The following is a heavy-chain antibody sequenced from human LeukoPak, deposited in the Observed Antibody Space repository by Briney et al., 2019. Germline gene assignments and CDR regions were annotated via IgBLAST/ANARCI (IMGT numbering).Heavy chain of an antibody. D-gene: IGHD2/OR15-2a*01. Sequence: SETLSLTCIVSGDSNSSSYWTCIRQPPGKGLEWIGYIYHSGTTSYNPSLKSRVTISLNTSKNQFSLRLSSVTAADTAVYFCARDSGYCDTTACTDYFDLWGQGTLVAVST. CDR2: IYHSGTT. J-gene: IGHJ4*02. CDR3: ARDSGYCDTTACTDYFDL. CDR1: GDSNSSSY. V-gene: IGHV4-59*01.